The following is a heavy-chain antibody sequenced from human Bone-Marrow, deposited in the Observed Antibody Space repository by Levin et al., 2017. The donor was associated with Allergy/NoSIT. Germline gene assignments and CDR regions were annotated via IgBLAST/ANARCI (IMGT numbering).Heavy chain of an antibody. V-gene: IGHV3-74*01. CDR1: GLTFSSSW. CDR3: ARETQYTDILTGYFSSGFDA. D-gene: IGHD3-9*01. CDR2: VNSDGRTT. J-gene: IGHJ3*01. Sequence: PGGSLRLSCAASGLTFSSSWMHWVRLAPGKGLVWVSRVNSDGRTTSYADSVQGRFTISRDNVKNTLYLQMKSLRGEDTALYYCARETQYTDILTGYFSSGFDAWGQGTMVTVSS.